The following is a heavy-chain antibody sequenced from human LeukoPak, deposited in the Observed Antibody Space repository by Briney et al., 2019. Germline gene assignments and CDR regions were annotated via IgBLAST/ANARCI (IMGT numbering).Heavy chain of an antibody. J-gene: IGHJ3*02. V-gene: IGHV1-58*02. Sequence: ASVKVSCKASGFTFTSSAMQWVRQARGQRLEWIGWIVVGSGNTNYAQKFQERVTITRDMSTSTAYMELSSLRSEDTAVYYCAAGVTAIPQDAFDIWGRGTMVTVSS. CDR3: AAGVTAIPQDAFDI. CDR1: GFTFTSSA. D-gene: IGHD2-21*02. CDR2: IVVGSGNT.